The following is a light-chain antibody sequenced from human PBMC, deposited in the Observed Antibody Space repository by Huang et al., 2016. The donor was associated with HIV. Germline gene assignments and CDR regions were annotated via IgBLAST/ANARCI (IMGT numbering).Light chain of an antibody. J-gene: IGKJ1*01. V-gene: IGKV3-15*01. Sequence: EVVMTQSPATMSVSPGDKVTLSCRASQTVTNKLAWYQQRPGQAPRLLMFSASTRPTGIPAMLSGSGSGTEFSLTISSLQSEDFAVYYCHQYNDWPRTFGQGTKVEMK. CDR2: SAS. CDR3: HQYNDWPRT. CDR1: QTVTNK.